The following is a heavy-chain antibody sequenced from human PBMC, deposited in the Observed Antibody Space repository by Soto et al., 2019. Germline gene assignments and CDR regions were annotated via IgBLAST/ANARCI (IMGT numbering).Heavy chain of an antibody. CDR1: GFTFSSYG. CDR3: AKLGYCSGGSCYSENLFDY. CDR2: ISYDGSNK. J-gene: IGHJ4*02. V-gene: IGHV3-30*18. Sequence: QVQLVESGGGVVQPGRSLRLSCAASGFTFSSYGMHWVRQAPGKGLEWVAVISYDGSNKYYAASVKGRFTISRDNSKNTLYLQMNSLRAEDTAVYYCAKLGYCSGGSCYSENLFDYWGQGTLVTVSS. D-gene: IGHD2-15*01.